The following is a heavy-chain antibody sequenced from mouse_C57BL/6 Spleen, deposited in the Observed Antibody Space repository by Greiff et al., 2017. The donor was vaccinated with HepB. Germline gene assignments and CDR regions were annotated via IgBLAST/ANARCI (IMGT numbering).Heavy chain of an antibody. J-gene: IGHJ2*02. D-gene: IGHD1-1*02. CDR3: ARNRGGACAY. CDR1: GYTFTSYW. Sequence: QVQLEQSGAELVRPGSSVKLSCKASGYTFTSYWMDWVGQGPGQGLEWIGNIYPSDSETYYNQKFKGKATFTGDKSSSTAYMQLSSLTSEDSAVYYCARNRGGACAYWGQGTSLTVSS. V-gene: IGHV1-61*01. CDR2: IYPSDSET.